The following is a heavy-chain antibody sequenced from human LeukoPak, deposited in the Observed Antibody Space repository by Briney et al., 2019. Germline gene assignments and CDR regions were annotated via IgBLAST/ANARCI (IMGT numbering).Heavy chain of an antibody. V-gene: IGHV3-7*01. J-gene: IGHJ4*02. CDR3: ARALDSSSSRYQAFEY. D-gene: IGHD2-2*01. Sequence: GGSLRLSCAASGFTFSNYWMSWVRQAPGKGLEWVANIKQDGSEKYYVDSVKGRFTISRDNAKNSLYLQMSSLRAEDTAVYYCARALDSSSSRYQAFEYWGQGTLVTVSS. CDR1: GFTFSNYW. CDR2: IKQDGSEK.